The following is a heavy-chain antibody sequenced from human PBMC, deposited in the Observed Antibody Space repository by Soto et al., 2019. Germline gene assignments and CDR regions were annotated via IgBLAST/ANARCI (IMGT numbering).Heavy chain of an antibody. D-gene: IGHD6-13*01. J-gene: IGHJ5*02. CDR3: VASLAASGLNWLDP. V-gene: IGHV4-34*01. CDR2: LDQSGGT. Sequence: ASETLSLTCAVVGDSLRGQSWNWIRQSPGKGLEWIGELDQSGGTNYNPSLKSRVTMSVDASKNQFSLRLTSMTAADTAVYYCVASLAASGLNWLDPWGRGTLVTVSS. CDR1: GDSLRGQS.